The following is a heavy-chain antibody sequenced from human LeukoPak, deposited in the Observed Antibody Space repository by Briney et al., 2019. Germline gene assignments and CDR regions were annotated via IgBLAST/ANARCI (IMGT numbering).Heavy chain of an antibody. J-gene: IGHJ3*02. D-gene: IGHD3-22*01. Sequence: PSGTLSLTCAVSGGSISSSNWWSWVRQPPGKGLEWIGEIYHSGSTNSNPSLKSRVTISVDNSKNQFSLKLTSVTAADTAVYYCARHIHYYDSSGYWSDAFDIWGQGTMVTVSS. CDR1: GGSISSSNW. CDR2: IYHSGST. V-gene: IGHV4-4*02. CDR3: ARHIHYYDSSGYWSDAFDI.